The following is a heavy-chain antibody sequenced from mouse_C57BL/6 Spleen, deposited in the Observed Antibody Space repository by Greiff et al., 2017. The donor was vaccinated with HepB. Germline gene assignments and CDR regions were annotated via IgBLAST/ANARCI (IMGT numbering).Heavy chain of an antibody. CDR2: INPYNGDT. J-gene: IGHJ4*01. Sequence: EVQLQQSGPELVKPGDSVKISCKASGYSFTGYFMNWVMQSHGKSLEWIGRINPYNGDTFYNQKFKGKATLTVDKSSSTAHMELRSLTSEDSAVYYCARSRDGYYENYAMDYWGQGTSVAVSS. D-gene: IGHD2-3*01. CDR3: ARSRDGYYENYAMDY. V-gene: IGHV1-20*01. CDR1: GYSFTGYF.